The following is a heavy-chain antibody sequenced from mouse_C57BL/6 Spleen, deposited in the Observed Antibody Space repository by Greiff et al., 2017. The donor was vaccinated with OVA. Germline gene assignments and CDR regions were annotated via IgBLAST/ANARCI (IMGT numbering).Heavy chain of an antibody. CDR2: ISSGGSYT. D-gene: IGHD2-1*01. J-gene: IGHJ2*01. Sequence: EVQLQESGGDLVKPGGSLKLSCAASGFTFSSYGMSWVRQTPDKRLEWVATISSGGSYTYYPDSVKGRFTISRDNAKNTLYLQMSSLKSEDTAVYYCARRGNGFDYWGQGTTLTVSS. CDR3: ARRGNGFDY. CDR1: GFTFSSYG. V-gene: IGHV5-6*01.